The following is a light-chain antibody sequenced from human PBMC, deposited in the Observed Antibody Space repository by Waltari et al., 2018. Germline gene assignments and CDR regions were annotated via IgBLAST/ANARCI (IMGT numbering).Light chain of an antibody. J-gene: IGKJ1*01. CDR2: GAS. CDR3: QHYVRLPVT. V-gene: IGKV3-20*01. Sequence: IVLTQSPGTLSLSSGERATLSCRASQSVSRTLAWYQQKPGQAPRLLIYGASTRAAGIPDRISGSGSGTDFSLTISRLEPEDFAVYYCQHYVRLPVTFGQGTKVEIK. CDR1: QSVSRT.